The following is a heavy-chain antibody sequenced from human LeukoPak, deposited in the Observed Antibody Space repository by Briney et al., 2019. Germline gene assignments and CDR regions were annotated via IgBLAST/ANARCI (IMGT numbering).Heavy chain of an antibody. V-gene: IGHV1-3*01. CDR2: VNAGNGNT. CDR3: ARDNDFDY. CDR1: GYSFTSYA. Sequence: GASVKVSCKASGYSFTSYAMHWVRLAPGQRLEWMGWVNAGNGNTKYSQKFQGRVTMTRDMSTSTVYMELSSLRSEDTAVYYCARDNDFDYWGQGTLVTVSS. J-gene: IGHJ4*02.